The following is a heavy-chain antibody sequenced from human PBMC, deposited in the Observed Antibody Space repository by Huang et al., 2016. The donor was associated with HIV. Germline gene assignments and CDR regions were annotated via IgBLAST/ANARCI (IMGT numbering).Heavy chain of an antibody. CDR2: ISPSSSFR. V-gene: IGHV3-21*01. D-gene: IGHD6-13*01. CDR3: ARDRGQQLSPFDS. CDR1: GFSLDSYN. Sequence: EVQLVESGGGLVKPGGSLRLSCAASGFSLDSYNMYWVRQTPGKVLQWVSFISPSSSFRDYADSVKGRFSISRDNAKNSLYLQMNNLRGEDTAVYYCARDRGQQLSPFDSWGQGTLVTVSS. J-gene: IGHJ4*02.